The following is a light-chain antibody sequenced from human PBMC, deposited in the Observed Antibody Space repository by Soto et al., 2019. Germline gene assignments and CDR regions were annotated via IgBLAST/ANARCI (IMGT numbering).Light chain of an antibody. CDR1: QSVSSY. J-gene: IGKJ1*01. CDR3: QQYGSSPRT. V-gene: IGKV3-20*01. Sequence: EIVLTQSPATLSLSPAERATLACRASQSVSSYLAWYQQNPGQAPRLLIYGASSRATGIPDRFSGSGSGTDFTLTISRLEPEDFAVYYCQQYGSSPRTFGQGTKVDIK. CDR2: GAS.